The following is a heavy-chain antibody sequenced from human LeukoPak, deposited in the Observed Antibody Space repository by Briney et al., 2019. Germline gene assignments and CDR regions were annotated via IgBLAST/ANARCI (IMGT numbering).Heavy chain of an antibody. J-gene: IGHJ4*02. V-gene: IGHV1-18*01. CDR1: GYTFTNYA. Sequence: ASVKVSCKASGYTFTNYAITWVRQAPGQGLEWMGWISAYNGNTNCAQKLQGRVTMTTDTSTNTAYMELRSLRSDDTAVYYCARDLDGSGSYYYWGQGTLVAVSS. CDR2: ISAYNGNT. CDR3: ARDLDGSGSYYY. D-gene: IGHD3-10*01.